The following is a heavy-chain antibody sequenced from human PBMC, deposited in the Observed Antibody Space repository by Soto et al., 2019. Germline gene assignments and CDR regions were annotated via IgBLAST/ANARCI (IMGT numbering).Heavy chain of an antibody. Sequence: GGSLRLSCAASGLNFSSSGMSWVRQAPGKGLEWVANIKHDGSEKYYVDSVKGRFTISRDNAKNSLYLQMNSLTAEDTAIYYCARDFYRSRDYWGQGTLVTVSS. CDR3: ARDFYRSRDY. CDR1: GLNFSSSG. J-gene: IGHJ4*02. CDR2: IKHDGSEK. V-gene: IGHV3-7*01.